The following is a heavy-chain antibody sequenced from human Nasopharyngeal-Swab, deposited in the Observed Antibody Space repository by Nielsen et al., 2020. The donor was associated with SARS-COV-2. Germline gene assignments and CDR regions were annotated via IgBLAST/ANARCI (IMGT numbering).Heavy chain of an antibody. CDR2: IYYSGTT. D-gene: IGHD1-26*01. J-gene: IGHJ3*01. CDR1: GGSISSSYYF. CDR3: AREPRALDF. V-gene: IGHV4-39*01. Sequence: GSLRLSCTVSGGSISSSYYFWSWIRQPPGKGLEWTANIYYSGTTYYNPSPRSRVAISLDTSKNQFSLKLSSVTAADTAVYYCAREPRALDFWGQGTMVTVSS.